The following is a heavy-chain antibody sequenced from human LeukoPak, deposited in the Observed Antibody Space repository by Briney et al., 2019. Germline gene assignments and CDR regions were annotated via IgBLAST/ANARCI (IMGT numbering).Heavy chain of an antibody. CDR1: GESLNSYY. V-gene: IGHV4-34*01. D-gene: IGHD2-15*01. Sequence: SETLSLTCAVYGESLNSYYWSWVRHPTGEGLEWIGEIYEGGTTEYNPSLKSRVTISMVPSKQQFSLSLSSVTAADTAVYYCARGAWATRLGSWGLGTPVIVSS. CDR2: IYEGGTT. J-gene: IGHJ4*02. CDR3: ARGAWATRLGS.